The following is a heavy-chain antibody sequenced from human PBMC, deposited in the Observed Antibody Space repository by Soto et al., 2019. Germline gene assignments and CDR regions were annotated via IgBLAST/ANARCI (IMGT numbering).Heavy chain of an antibody. V-gene: IGHV4-30-4*01. D-gene: IGHD3-3*01. CDR3: AGGHGEAVRFLGEFDP. J-gene: IGHJ5*02. Sequence: SEPLSLTCTVSDGSISSGDYYWSWIRQPPGKGLEWSVYIYYSGSTYYNPSLESRVTISVDTSKNQFSLKLSSVPAADTAVYYCAGGHGEAVRFLGEFDPWGQGTLVTVSS. CDR1: DGSISSGDYY. CDR2: IYYSGST.